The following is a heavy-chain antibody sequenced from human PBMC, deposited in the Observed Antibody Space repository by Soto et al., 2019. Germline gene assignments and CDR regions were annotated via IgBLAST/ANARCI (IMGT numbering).Heavy chain of an antibody. V-gene: IGHV3-30*03. D-gene: IGHD3-22*01. J-gene: IGHJ4*02. CDR3: ARAGSDYYDSSGYYPTHFDY. Sequence: GESLKISCAASGFTFSSYGMHWVRQAPGKGLEWVAVISYDGSNKYYADSVKGRFTISRDNSKNTLYLQMNSLRAEDTAEYYCARAGSDYYDSSGYYPTHFDYWGQGTLVTVSS. CDR2: ISYDGSNK. CDR1: GFTFSSYG.